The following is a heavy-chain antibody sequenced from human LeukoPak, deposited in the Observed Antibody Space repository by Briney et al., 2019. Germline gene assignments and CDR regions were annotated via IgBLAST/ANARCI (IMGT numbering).Heavy chain of an antibody. J-gene: IGHJ4*02. CDR3: AREKRQLWFGLSPNNYFDY. V-gene: IGHV3-30*03. CDR1: GFAFSSYS. Sequence: GGSLRLSCAASGFAFSSYSMNWVRQAPGKGLEWVAVVSYDGNTKYYADSVKGRITISRDNSKNTLYLQMNSLRAEDTAVYYCAREKRQLWFGLSPNNYFDYWGQGTLVTVSS. CDR2: VSYDGNTK. D-gene: IGHD3-10*01.